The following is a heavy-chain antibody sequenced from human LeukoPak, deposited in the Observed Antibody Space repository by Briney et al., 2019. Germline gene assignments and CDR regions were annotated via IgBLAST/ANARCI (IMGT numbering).Heavy chain of an antibody. CDR1: GGSISSGDYY. CDR2: IYYSGST. J-gene: IGHJ2*01. D-gene: IGHD6-19*01. Sequence: SQTLSLTCTVSGGSISSGDYYWSWIRQPPGKGLEWIGYIYYSGSTYYNPSLKSRVTISVDTSKNQFSLKLSSVTAADTAVYYCARDNSSGWYKNGWYFDLWGRGTLVTASS. CDR3: ARDNSSGWYKNGWYFDL. V-gene: IGHV4-30-4*08.